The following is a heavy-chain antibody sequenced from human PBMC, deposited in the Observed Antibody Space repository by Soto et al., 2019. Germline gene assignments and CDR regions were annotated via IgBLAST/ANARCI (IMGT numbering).Heavy chain of an antibody. CDR3: ARDYYFWSGPYYYGMDV. V-gene: IGHV1-69*12. J-gene: IGHJ6*02. CDR2: IIPIFGTA. D-gene: IGHD3-3*01. CDR1: GGTFSSYD. Sequence: QVQLVQSGAEVKKPGSSVKVSCKASGGTFSSYDISWVRQAPGQGLEWMGGIIPIFGTANYAQKFQGRVTITADEFTSTAYMELSSLRSEDTAVYYCARDYYFWSGPYYYGMDVWGQGTTVTVSS.